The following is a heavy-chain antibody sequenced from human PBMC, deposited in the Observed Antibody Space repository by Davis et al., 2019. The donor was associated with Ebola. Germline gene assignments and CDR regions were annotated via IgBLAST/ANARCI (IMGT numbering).Heavy chain of an antibody. CDR1: GYTFSSYG. D-gene: IGHD2-21*02. V-gene: IGHV1-18*01. Sequence: AASVKVSCKASGYTFSSYGINWVRQAPGQGLEWLGWISGYNGNTNYAQKLQGRVTMSTDTSTSTAYMELRSLRSDDTAVYYCARAGRVVVTAMADNWGQGTLVTVSS. CDR2: ISGYNGNT. J-gene: IGHJ4*02. CDR3: ARAGRVVVTAMADN.